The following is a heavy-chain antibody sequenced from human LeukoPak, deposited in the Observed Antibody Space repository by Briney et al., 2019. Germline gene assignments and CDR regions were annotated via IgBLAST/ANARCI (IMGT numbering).Heavy chain of an antibody. CDR3: ARQGGYCSGGSCYSYYFDY. J-gene: IGHJ4*02. CDR1: GGSISSSSYY. Sequence: SETLSLTCTVSGGSISSSSYYWGWIRQPPGKGLEWLGSIYYSGSTYYNPSLKSRVTISVDTSKIQFSLKLSSVTAADTAVYYCARQGGYCSGGSCYSYYFDYWGQGTLVTVSS. D-gene: IGHD2-15*01. CDR2: IYYSGST. V-gene: IGHV4-39*01.